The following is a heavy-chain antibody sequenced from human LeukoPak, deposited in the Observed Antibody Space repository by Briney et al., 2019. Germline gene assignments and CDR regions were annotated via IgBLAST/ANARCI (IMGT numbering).Heavy chain of an antibody. D-gene: IGHD5-24*01. Sequence: SVKVSCKASGGTFSSYAISWVRQAPGQGLEWMGGIIPIFGTANYAQKFQGRVTITADESTSTAYMELSSLRSEDTAVYYCETGALDGYFDYWGQGTLVTVSS. CDR3: ETGALDGYFDY. CDR1: GGTFSSYA. CDR2: IIPIFGTA. J-gene: IGHJ4*02. V-gene: IGHV1-69*13.